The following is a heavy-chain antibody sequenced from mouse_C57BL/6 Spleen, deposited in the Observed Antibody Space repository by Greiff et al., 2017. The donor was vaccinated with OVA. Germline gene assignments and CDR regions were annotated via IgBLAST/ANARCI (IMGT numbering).Heavy chain of an antibody. V-gene: IGHV1-42*01. CDR1: GYSFTGYY. Sequence: VQLKESGPELVKPGASVKISCKASGYSFTGYYMNWVKQSPEKSLEWIGEINPSTGGTTYNQKFKAKATLTVDKSSSTAYMQLKSLTSEDSAVYYCATANYWGQGTLVTVSA. CDR2: INPSTGGT. D-gene: IGHD4-1*01. CDR3: ATANY. J-gene: IGHJ3*01.